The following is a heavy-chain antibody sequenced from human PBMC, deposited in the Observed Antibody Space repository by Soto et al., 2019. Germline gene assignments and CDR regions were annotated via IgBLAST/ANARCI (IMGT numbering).Heavy chain of an antibody. D-gene: IGHD6-6*01. CDR3: ARTPGRQLAPTDY. V-gene: IGHV1-8*01. Sequence: ASVKVSCKASGYTFTSYDINWVRQATGQGLEWMGWMNPNSGNTGYAQKFQGRVTMTRNTSISTAYMELSSLRSGDTAVYYCARTPGRQLAPTDYWGQGTLVTVSS. CDR1: GYTFTSYD. CDR2: MNPNSGNT. J-gene: IGHJ4*02.